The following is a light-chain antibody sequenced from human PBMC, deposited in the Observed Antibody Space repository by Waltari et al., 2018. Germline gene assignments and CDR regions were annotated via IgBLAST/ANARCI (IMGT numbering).Light chain of an antibody. CDR2: LDD. J-gene: IGLJ2*01. Sequence: QSVLTPPPSLSGPPGQRVPISFSGSTSHIRTTYVFWYQQFPGRAPKLLIYLDDHRPSGVPDRFSASKSGSSASLTSSGLRPEEEATYNCAGWDDSLTGVVFGGGTKLTV. CDR1: TSHIRTTY. CDR3: AGWDDSLTGVV. V-gene: IGLV1-47*01.